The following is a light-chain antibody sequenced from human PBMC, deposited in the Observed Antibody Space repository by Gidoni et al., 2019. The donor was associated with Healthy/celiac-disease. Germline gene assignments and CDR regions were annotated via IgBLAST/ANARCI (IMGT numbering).Light chain of an antibody. Sequence: LSCRASQSVSSNLAWYQQKPGQAPRLLIYGASTRATGIPARFSGRGSGTEFTLPISSLQSEDFAVYYCQQYNNWNTFGQGTKLEIK. J-gene: IGKJ2*01. CDR1: QSVSSN. CDR2: GAS. CDR3: QQYNNWNT. V-gene: IGKV3-15*01.